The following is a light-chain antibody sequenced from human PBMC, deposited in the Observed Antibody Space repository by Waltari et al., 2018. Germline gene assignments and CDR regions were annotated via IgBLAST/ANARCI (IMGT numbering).Light chain of an antibody. CDR2: YDS. CDR3: QVWDDSNNSGV. Sequence: SYVLTQTPSVFLAPGQTAIITCGGDNIESKSVHLYQLQPGKAPVWFMFYDSDRPPGIPDRFSGSNAGNTATLTISRVEDDDEADYFCQVWDDSNNSGVFGGGTKLTVL. J-gene: IGLJ2*01. V-gene: IGLV3-21*04. CDR1: NIESKS.